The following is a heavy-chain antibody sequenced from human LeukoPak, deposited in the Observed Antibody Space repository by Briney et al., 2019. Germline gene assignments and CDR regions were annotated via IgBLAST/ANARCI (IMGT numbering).Heavy chain of an antibody. D-gene: IGHD5-18*01. CDR1: GYTFTAYY. CDR3: ARDRSGYSYGEPLDY. V-gene: IGHV1-2*06. CDR2: INSNTGGT. J-gene: IGHJ4*02. Sequence: ASVKVSCKASGYTFTAYYMHWVRQAPGQGLEWMGRINSNTGGTDYAQKFRGRVTMTRDTSISTAYMELSRLRSDDTAVYYCARDRSGYSYGEPLDYWGQGTLVTVSS.